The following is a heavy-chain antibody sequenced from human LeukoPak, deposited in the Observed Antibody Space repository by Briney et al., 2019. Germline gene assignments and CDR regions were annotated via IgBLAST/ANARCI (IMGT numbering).Heavy chain of an antibody. CDR2: ISYDGSNK. Sequence: GGSLRLSCAASGFTFSSYAMHWVRQAPGKGLKWVAVISYDGSNKYYADSVKGRFTISRDNSKNTLYLQMNSLRAEDTAVYYCARDRGQWLGYLDYWGQGTLVTVSS. V-gene: IGHV3-30-3*01. D-gene: IGHD6-19*01. J-gene: IGHJ4*02. CDR3: ARDRGQWLGYLDY. CDR1: GFTFSSYA.